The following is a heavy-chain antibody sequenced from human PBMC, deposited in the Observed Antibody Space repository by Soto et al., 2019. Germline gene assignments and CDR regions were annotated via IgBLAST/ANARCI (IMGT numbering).Heavy chain of an antibody. D-gene: IGHD3-10*01. CDR2: IHHTGST. J-gene: IGHJ5*02. V-gene: IGHV4-59*01. CDR1: GGSISGYQ. CDR3: ARGLPYNSGPESNWFDP. Sequence: SETLSLTCTVSGGSISGYQWSWIRQSPEKGLEWIAYIHHTGSTRYNPSFKGRVTISVDTSKNQFSLKLNSVTAADTAVYYCARGLPYNSGPESNWFDPWGQGTLVTVS.